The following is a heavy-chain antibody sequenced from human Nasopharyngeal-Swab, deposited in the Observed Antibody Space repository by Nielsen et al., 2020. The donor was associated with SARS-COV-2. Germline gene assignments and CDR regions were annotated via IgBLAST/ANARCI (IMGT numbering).Heavy chain of an antibody. Sequence: SVKVSCKASGYTFTSYYMHWVRQAPGQGLEWMGGIIPIFGTANYAQKFQGRVTITADESTSTAYMELSSLRSEDTAVYYCAKDSGLSGWSGADAFDIWGQGTMFIVSS. V-gene: IGHV1-69*13. CDR3: AKDSGLSGWSGADAFDI. CDR2: IIPIFGTA. J-gene: IGHJ3*02. CDR1: GYTFTSYY. D-gene: IGHD6-19*01.